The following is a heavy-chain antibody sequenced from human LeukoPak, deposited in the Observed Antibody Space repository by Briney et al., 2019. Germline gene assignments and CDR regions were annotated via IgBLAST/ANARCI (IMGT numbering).Heavy chain of an antibody. J-gene: IGHJ3*02. Sequence: GGSLRLSCAASGFTFSSTWMTWVRQAPGKGLEWVANIKEDGSLRDYVDSVKGRFTIFRGNAKNSLYLQMNSLRHEDTAVYYCARDGALTVGSFDIWGQGTMVTVSS. CDR2: IKEDGSLR. D-gene: IGHD1-26*01. V-gene: IGHV3-7*04. CDR1: GFTFSSTW. CDR3: ARDGALTVGSFDI.